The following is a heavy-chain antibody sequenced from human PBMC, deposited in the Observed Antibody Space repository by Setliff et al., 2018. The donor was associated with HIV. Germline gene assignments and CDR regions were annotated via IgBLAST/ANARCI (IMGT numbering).Heavy chain of an antibody. V-gene: IGHV4-61*09. CDR1: GDYISRDFYY. J-gene: IGHJ3*02. CDR3: ARTDAFDI. Sequence: SETLSLTCTVSGDYISRDFYYWNWIRQPAGKGLEWIGHIYTNGRTHYYPSLKSRVTISLDTSKNQFSLKLSSVTAADTAVYYCARTDAFDIWGQGTLVTVSS. CDR2: IYTNGRT.